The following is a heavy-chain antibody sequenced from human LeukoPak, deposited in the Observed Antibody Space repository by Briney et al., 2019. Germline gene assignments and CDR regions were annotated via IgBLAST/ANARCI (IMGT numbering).Heavy chain of an antibody. Sequence: GGSLRLSCAASGFTFSSYAMSWVRQAPGKGLEWVSAISGSGGSTYYADSVKGRFTISRDNSKNTLYLQMNSLRAEDTAVYYCAKEGADIVVVPAAENWFVPWGQGTLVTVSS. D-gene: IGHD2-2*01. CDR3: AKEGADIVVVPAAENWFVP. CDR2: ISGSGGST. J-gene: IGHJ5*02. V-gene: IGHV3-23*01. CDR1: GFTFSSYA.